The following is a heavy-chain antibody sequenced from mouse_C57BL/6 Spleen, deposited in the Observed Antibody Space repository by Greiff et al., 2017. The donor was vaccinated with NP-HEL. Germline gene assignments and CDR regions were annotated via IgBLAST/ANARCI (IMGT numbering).Heavy chain of an antibody. CDR3: ASRGDITTVLRV. J-gene: IGHJ1*03. Sequence: QVQLQQSGPELVKPGASVKISCKASGYAFSSSWMNWVKQRPGKGLEWIGRIYPGDGDTNYNGKFKGKATLTADKSSSTAYMQLSSLTSEDSAVYFCASRGDITTVLRVWGTGTTVTVSS. D-gene: IGHD1-1*01. CDR2: IYPGDGDT. CDR1: GYAFSSSW. V-gene: IGHV1-82*01.